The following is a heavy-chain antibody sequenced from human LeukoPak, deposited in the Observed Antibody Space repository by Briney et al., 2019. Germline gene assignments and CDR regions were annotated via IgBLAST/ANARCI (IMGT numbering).Heavy chain of an antibody. J-gene: IGHJ4*02. D-gene: IGHD3-9*01. CDR2: ISAYNGNT. V-gene: IGHV1-18*01. CDR1: GYTFTSYG. CDR3: ARDHDILTGYSNNDPSDY. Sequence: ASVKVSCKASGYTFTSYGISWVRQAPGQGLEWMGWISAYNGNTNYAQKLQGRVTMTTDTSTSTAYMELRSLRSDDTAVYYCARDHDILTGYSNNDPSDYWGQGTLVTVSS.